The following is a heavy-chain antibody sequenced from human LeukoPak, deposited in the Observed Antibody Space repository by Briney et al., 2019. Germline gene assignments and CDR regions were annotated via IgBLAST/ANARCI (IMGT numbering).Heavy chain of an antibody. Sequence: SETLSLTCTVSGGSISSGGYYWSWIRQHPGKGLEWIGYIYYSGSTYYNPSLKSRVTISVDTSKNQFSLKLSSVTAADTAVYYCARGVVGSSSSKLDYWGQGTLVTVSS. CDR2: IYYSGST. V-gene: IGHV4-31*03. D-gene: IGHD6-6*01. CDR1: GGSISSGGYY. CDR3: ARGVVGSSSSKLDY. J-gene: IGHJ4*02.